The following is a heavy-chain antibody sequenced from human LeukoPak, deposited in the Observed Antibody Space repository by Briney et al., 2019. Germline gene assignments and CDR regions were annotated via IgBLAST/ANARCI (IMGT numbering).Heavy chain of an antibody. CDR2: ISYSSSTM. CDR3: ARDPGSHNSSGWYDY. Sequence: PGGSLRLSCTASGFTFSDYYMSWIRQAPGRGLEWVSYISYSSSTMYYADSVKGRFTISRDNAKNSLYLQVNSLRAEDTAVYYCARDPGSHNSSGWYDYRGQGTLVTVSS. J-gene: IGHJ4*02. V-gene: IGHV3-11*01. D-gene: IGHD6-19*01. CDR1: GFTFSDYY.